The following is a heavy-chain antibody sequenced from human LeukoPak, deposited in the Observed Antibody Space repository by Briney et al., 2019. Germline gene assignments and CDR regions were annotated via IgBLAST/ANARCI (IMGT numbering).Heavy chain of an antibody. CDR3: ARESRWPRRAFDI. CDR1: GGSISSSSYY. Sequence: SETLSLTCTVSGGSISSSSYYWGWIRQPPGKGLEWIGSIYHSGSTYYNPSLKSRVTISVDRSKNQFSLKLSSVTAADTAVYYCARESRWPRRAFDIWGQGTMVTVSS. J-gene: IGHJ3*02. CDR2: IYHSGST. D-gene: IGHD4-23*01. V-gene: IGHV4-39*07.